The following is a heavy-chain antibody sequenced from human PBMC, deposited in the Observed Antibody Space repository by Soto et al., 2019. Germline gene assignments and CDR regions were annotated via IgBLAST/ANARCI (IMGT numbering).Heavy chain of an antibody. CDR3: AQLGLMTFSHKHYFNH. D-gene: IGHD3-16*01. J-gene: IGHJ4*02. Sequence: HPVGSLRLSCVASGFSFDNYGMSWVRQAPGEGLEWVSAIKSDGTSTYYAASVEDRFTISRDNSKNTPYLQLNSLRAEDTAVYYCAQLGLMTFSHKHYFNHWGRGTLVTVSS. CDR1: GFSFDNYG. V-gene: IGHV3-23*01. CDR2: IKSDGTST.